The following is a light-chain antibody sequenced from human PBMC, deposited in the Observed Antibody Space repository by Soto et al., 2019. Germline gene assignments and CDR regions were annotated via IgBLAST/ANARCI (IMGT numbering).Light chain of an antibody. CDR3: QQYGSSGT. J-gene: IGKJ1*01. V-gene: IGKV3-20*01. CDR1: QTVTSDY. CDR2: GAS. Sequence: EIVLTQSPGTLSLSNGQRATLSCRASQTVTSDYLTWYQQKPGQAPRLLIYGASSRATGIPDRFSGSGSGTDFTLTISRLEPEDFAVYYCQQYGSSGTFAQGTKVDIK.